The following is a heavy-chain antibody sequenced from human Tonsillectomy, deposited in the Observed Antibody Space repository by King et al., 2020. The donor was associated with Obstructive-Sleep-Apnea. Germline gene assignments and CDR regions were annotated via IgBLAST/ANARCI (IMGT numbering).Heavy chain of an antibody. D-gene: IGHD3-10*01. V-gene: IGHV1-18*01. Sequence: VQLVESGAEVKKPGASVKVSCKASGYTFTSYGISWVRQAPGQGLEWMGWISAYNGNTNYAQKLQGRVTMTTDTSTSTAYMELRGLRSDDTAVYYCARVVLWFGELLDGYFDYWGQGTLVTVSS. CDR3: ARVVLWFGELLDGYFDY. CDR1: GYTFTSYG. CDR2: ISAYNGNT. J-gene: IGHJ4*02.